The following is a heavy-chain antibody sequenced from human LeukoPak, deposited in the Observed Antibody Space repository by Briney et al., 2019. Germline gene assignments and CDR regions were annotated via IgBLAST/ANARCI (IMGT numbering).Heavy chain of an antibody. CDR1: GGSVSSGSYY. V-gene: IGHV4-61*01. CDR2: IYYSGST. Sequence: SETLSLTCTVSGGSVSSGSYYWSWIRQPPGKGLEWIGYIYYSGSTNYNPSLKSRATISVDTSKNQLSLKLSSVTAADTAVYYCATIDSGYWGQGTLVTVSS. CDR3: ATIDSGY. J-gene: IGHJ4*02. D-gene: IGHD6-19*01.